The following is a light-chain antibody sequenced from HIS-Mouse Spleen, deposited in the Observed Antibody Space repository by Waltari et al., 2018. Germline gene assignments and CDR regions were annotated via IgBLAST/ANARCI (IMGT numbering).Light chain of an antibody. CDR1: QGISSY. CDR3: QQYNSYSRT. V-gene: IGKV1-9*01. Sequence: DIQLTQSPSFLSASVGDRVTITYRASQGISSYLAWYQQKPGKAPKLLIYAASTLQSGVPSRFSGSGSGTEFTLTISSLQPDDFATYYCQQYNSYSRTFGQGTKVEIK. CDR2: AAS. J-gene: IGKJ1*01.